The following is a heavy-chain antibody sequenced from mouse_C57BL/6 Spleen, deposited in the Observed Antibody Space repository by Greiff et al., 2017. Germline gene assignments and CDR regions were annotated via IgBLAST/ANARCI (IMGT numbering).Heavy chain of an antibody. CDR1: GYTFTSYW. CDR2: IYPSDSET. CDR3: ARGGITTVVAEGDFDY. Sequence: VQLQQPGAELVRPGSSVKLSCKASGYTFTSYWMDWVKQRPGQGLEWIGNIYPSDSETHYNQKFKDKATLTVDKSSSTAYMQLSSLTSEDSAVYYCARGGITTVVAEGDFDYWGQGTTLTVSS. J-gene: IGHJ2*01. V-gene: IGHV1-61*01. D-gene: IGHD1-1*01.